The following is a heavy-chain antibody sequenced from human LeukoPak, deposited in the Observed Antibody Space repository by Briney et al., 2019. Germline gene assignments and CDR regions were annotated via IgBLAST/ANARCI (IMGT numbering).Heavy chain of an antibody. V-gene: IGHV4-30-2*01. CDR2: ISHSGSTYYKPST. CDR1: GGSISSDGYS. D-gene: IGHD6-13*01. CDR3: ARVRGVDSSSWYPYYFDY. J-gene: IGHJ4*02. Sequence: SETLSLTCAVSGGSISSDGYSWSWIRQPPGKGLEWIGYISHSGSTYYKPSTYYNPSLKSRVTMSLDRSKNQFSLKLSSMTAADTAVYYCARVRGVDSSSWYPYYFDYRGLGTLITVSS.